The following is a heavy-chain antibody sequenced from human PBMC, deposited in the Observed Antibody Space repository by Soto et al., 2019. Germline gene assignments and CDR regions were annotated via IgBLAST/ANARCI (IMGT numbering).Heavy chain of an antibody. Sequence: EVQLLESGGGLVQPGGSLRLSCAASGFTFSSYAMSWVRQAPGKGLDWVSNISGSGGSTYYADSVKGRFTISRDNFRNTLYLQMNSLRAEDTAVYYCAKEFHSWNYFDYWGQGTLVTVSS. J-gene: IGHJ4*02. V-gene: IGHV3-23*01. D-gene: IGHD1-20*01. CDR2: ISGSGGST. CDR1: GFTFSSYA. CDR3: AKEFHSWNYFDY.